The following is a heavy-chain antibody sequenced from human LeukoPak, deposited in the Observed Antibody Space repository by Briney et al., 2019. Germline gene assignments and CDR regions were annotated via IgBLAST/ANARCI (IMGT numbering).Heavy chain of an antibody. D-gene: IGHD6-13*01. CDR2: ISGSGDTT. CDR1: GFTFSTYG. Sequence: GGSLRLSCAATGFTFSTYGMTWVRQAPGKGLEWVSGISGSGDTTYYADSVKGRFTISRDNSKNTLYLQMNSLRAEDTAIYYCAKDRLAAAGTVDYWGQGTLVTVSS. CDR3: AKDRLAAAGTVDY. J-gene: IGHJ4*02. V-gene: IGHV3-23*01.